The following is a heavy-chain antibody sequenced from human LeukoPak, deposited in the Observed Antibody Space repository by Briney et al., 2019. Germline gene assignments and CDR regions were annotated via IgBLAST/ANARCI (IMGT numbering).Heavy chain of an antibody. D-gene: IGHD3-10*01. V-gene: IGHV1-69*13. Sequence: SVKVSCKASGGTFSSYAISWVRQAPGQGLEWMGGIIPIFGTANYAQKFQGRVTITADESTSTAYMELSSLRSEDTAVYYCASPVGLLWFGELGYWGQGTLVTVSS. CDR1: GGTFSSYA. CDR3: ASPVGLLWFGELGY. J-gene: IGHJ4*02. CDR2: IIPIFGTA.